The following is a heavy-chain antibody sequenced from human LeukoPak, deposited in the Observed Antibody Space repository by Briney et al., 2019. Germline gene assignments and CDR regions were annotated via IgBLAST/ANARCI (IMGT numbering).Heavy chain of an antibody. CDR1: GGAINSGSHY. CDR2: IYTSGTT. CDR3: ARSSYYYAADAFDI. V-gene: IGHV4-61*02. J-gene: IGHJ3*02. D-gene: IGHD3-10*01. Sequence: TLSLTCTVSGGAINSGSHYWSWIRQSAGKGLEWIGRIYTSGTTNSNPSLKSRVTISVDTSKNQFSLKLNSVTAADTAVYYCARSSYYYAADAFDIWGQGTMVTVSS.